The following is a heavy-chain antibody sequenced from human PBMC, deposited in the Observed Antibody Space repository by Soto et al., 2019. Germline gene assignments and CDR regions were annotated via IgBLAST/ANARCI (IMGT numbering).Heavy chain of an antibody. CDR1: GFTFSSYG. Sequence: QVQLVESGGGVVQPGRSLRLSCAASGFTFSSYGMHWVRQAPGKGLEWVAVISYDGSNKYYADSVKGRFTISRDNSKNTLYLQMNSLRAEDTAVYYCAKAVSGSYSPIDYRGQGTLVTVSS. CDR2: ISYDGSNK. CDR3: AKAVSGSYSPIDY. J-gene: IGHJ4*02. V-gene: IGHV3-30*18. D-gene: IGHD1-26*01.